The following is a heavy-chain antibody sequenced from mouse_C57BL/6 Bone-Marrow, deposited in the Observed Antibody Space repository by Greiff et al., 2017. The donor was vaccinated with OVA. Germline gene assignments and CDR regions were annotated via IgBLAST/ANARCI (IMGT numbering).Heavy chain of an antibody. CDR3: ARHEDGYYASYFDY. J-gene: IGHJ2*01. CDR2: IYPGDGDT. CDR1: GYAFSSSW. D-gene: IGHD2-3*01. V-gene: IGHV1-82*01. Sequence: VQLMESGPELVKPGASVKISCKASGYAFSSSWMNWVKQRPGQGLEWIGRIYPGDGDTNYNGKFKGKATLTADKSSSTAYMHLSSLTSEDSAVYFCARHEDGYYASYFDYWGQGTTLTVSS.